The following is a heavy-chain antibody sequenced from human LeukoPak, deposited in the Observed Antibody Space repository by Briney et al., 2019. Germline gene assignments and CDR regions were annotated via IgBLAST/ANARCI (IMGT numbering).Heavy chain of an antibody. CDR2: TYYRSKWYK. Sequence: SQTLSLTCAISGDSVSSNSAAWNWIRQSPSRGLEWLGRTYYRSKWYKGYAVSVQSRMTINPDTSKNHLCFTVHESLLWTNWYYYYRMDVWGQGTTVTVSS. V-gene: IGHV6-1*01. D-gene: IGHD1-1*01. CDR3: RMDV. CDR1: GDSVSSNSAA. J-gene: IGHJ6*02.